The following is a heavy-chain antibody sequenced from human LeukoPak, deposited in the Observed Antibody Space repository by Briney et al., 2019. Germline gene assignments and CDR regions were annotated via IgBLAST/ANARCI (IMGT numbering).Heavy chain of an antibody. CDR3: ARSMYSSSWWSNYYYMDV. J-gene: IGHJ6*03. CDR1: GFTFSDHW. D-gene: IGHD6-13*01. CDR2: INEDGSDK. V-gene: IGHV3-7*01. Sequence: PGGSLRLSCAASGFTFSDHWMSWVRQAPGKGLEWVANINEDGSDKYYVDSVKGRFTISRDNAKNSLYLQMNSLRAEDTAVYYCARSMYSSSWWSNYYYMDVWGKGTTVTVSS.